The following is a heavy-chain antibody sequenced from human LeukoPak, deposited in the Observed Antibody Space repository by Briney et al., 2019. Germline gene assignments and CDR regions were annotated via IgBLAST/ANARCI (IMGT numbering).Heavy chain of an antibody. D-gene: IGHD4-17*01. CDR1: GVTLSPYG. Sequence: GMSLRLSCAASGVTLSPYGMHWVGQAPGKGLEWGSTISDGGSDTHYADSVKGRFTISRDDSKNTLYLQMNSLRAEDTAVYYCAKALYGDYGRFDYWGQGTLVTVSS. J-gene: IGHJ4*02. V-gene: IGHV3-23*01. CDR2: ISDGGSDT. CDR3: AKALYGDYGRFDY.